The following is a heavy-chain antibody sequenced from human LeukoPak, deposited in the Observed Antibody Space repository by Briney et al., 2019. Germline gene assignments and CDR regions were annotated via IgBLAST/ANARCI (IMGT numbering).Heavy chain of an antibody. Sequence: GGSLRLSCAAFGFPFSSYAMSWVRRAPGKGLEWVSGISGSGDSTYYADSVKGRFTISRDNSKNTLFLQMNSLRAEDTAVYYCAKSHASIWNVYDYWGQGTLVTVSS. CDR1: GFPFSSYA. CDR3: AKSHASIWNVYDY. D-gene: IGHD1-1*01. J-gene: IGHJ4*02. V-gene: IGHV3-23*01. CDR2: ISGSGDST.